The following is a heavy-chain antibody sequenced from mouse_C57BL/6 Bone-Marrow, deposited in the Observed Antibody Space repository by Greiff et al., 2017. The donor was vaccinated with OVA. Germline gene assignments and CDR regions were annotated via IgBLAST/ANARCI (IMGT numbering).Heavy chain of an antibody. Sequence: VQLQQPGAELVKPGASVKLSCKASGYTFTSSWMHWVKQRPGQGLEWIGMIHPNSGSTNYNEKFKSKATLTVDKSSSTAYMQLSSLTSEDSAVYYCARFVWLLPLIAMDYWGQGTSVTVSS. V-gene: IGHV1-64*01. J-gene: IGHJ4*01. CDR1: GYTFTSSW. CDR2: IHPNSGST. CDR3: ARFVWLLPLIAMDY. D-gene: IGHD2-2*01.